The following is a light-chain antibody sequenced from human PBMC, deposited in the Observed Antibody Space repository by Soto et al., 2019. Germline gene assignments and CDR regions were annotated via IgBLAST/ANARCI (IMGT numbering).Light chain of an antibody. CDR2: DAS. CDR3: QQRYNWPPT. V-gene: IGKV3-11*01. CDR1: QSVSSY. J-gene: IGKJ1*01. Sequence: EIVLTQSPATLSLSPGERAPLSCRASQSVSSYLAWYQQKPGQAPRLLIYDASNRATGIPARFSGSGSGTDFTLTISSLEPEDFALYYCQQRYNWPPTFGQGTKVDIK.